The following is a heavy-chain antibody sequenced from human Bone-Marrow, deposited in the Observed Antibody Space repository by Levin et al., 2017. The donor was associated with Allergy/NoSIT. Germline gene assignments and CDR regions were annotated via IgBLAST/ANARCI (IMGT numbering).Heavy chain of an antibody. CDR3: ARGVIAAAGLAYFDY. Sequence: SQTLSLPCAISGDSVSSNSAAWNWIRQSPSRGLEWLGRTYYRSKWYNDYAVSVKSRITINPDTSKNQFSLQLNSVTPEDTAVYYCARGVIAAAGLAYFDYWGQGTLVTVSS. J-gene: IGHJ4*02. V-gene: IGHV6-1*01. CDR2: TYYRSKWYN. CDR1: GDSVSSNSAA. D-gene: IGHD6-13*01.